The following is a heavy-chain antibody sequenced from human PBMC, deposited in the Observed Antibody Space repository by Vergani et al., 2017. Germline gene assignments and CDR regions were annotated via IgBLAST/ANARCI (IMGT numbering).Heavy chain of an antibody. V-gene: IGHV3-66*01. CDR2: IYSGGST. Sequence: VELLESGGGLAQPGGSLRVSCSASGFRVTTYYMSWVRQAPGKGLEWVSVIYSGGSTYYADSVKGRFTISRDNSKNTLYLQMNSLRAEDTAVYYCARGDSGSYYGYDLFDYWGQGTLVTVS. CDR1: GFRVTTYY. D-gene: IGHD1-26*01. J-gene: IGHJ4*02. CDR3: ARGDSGSYYGYDLFDY.